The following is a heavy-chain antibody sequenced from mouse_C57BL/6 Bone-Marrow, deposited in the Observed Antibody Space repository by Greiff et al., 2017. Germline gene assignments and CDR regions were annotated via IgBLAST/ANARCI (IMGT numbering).Heavy chain of an antibody. Sequence: QVQLQQPGAELVKPGASVKMSCKASGYTFTSYWITWVKQRPGQGLEWIGDIYPGSGSTNYNEKFKSKATLTVDTSSSTAYMQLSSLTSEDSAVYYCAISNYYGSSYVWYFDVWGTGTTVTVSS. CDR1: GYTFTSYW. D-gene: IGHD1-1*01. CDR2: IYPGSGST. CDR3: AISNYYGSSYVWYFDV. V-gene: IGHV1-55*01. J-gene: IGHJ1*03.